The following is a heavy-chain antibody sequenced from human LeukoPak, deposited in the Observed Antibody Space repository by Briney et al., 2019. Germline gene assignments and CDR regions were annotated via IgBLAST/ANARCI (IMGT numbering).Heavy chain of an antibody. V-gene: IGHV3-48*03. J-gene: IGHJ4*02. D-gene: IGHD3-22*01. CDR1: GFTFSSYV. Sequence: PGGSLRLSCAASGFTFSSYVMNWVRQAPGKGLEWVSYISSSGSTMYYADSVKGRFTISRDNAKNSLYLQMNSLRAEDTAVYFCARGADDNSGYYSIDYWGQGTLVTVSS. CDR3: ARGADDNSGYYSIDY. CDR2: ISSSGSTM.